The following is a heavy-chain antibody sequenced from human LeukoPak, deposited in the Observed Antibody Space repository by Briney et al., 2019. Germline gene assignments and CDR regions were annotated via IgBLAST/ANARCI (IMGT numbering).Heavy chain of an antibody. CDR3: AKAGGSYLGAYYFDY. J-gene: IGHJ4*02. CDR2: ISGSGDT. V-gene: IGHV3-23*01. D-gene: IGHD1-26*01. CDR1: GFTYSSYA. Sequence: GGSLRLSCAVSGFTYSSYAMSWVRQAPGKGLEGVSTISGSGDTYYVDSVKGRFTISRDNSKNTLYLQMNSLRAEDTAVYYCAKAGGSYLGAYYFDYWGQGTLVTVSS.